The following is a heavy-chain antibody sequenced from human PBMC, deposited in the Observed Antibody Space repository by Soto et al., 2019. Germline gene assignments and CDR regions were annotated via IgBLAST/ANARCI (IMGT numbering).Heavy chain of an antibody. CDR3: ARERSGSYDY. D-gene: IGHD1-26*01. Sequence: QVQLVQSGAEVKKPGASVKVSCKASGYTFTSYDINWVRQATGQGLEWMGWMNPKSGNTGYAQNFQGRVTMNRYTSTSTAYMEMSSLRAEDTAVYYCARERSGSYDYWGQGTLVTVSS. CDR2: MNPKSGNT. J-gene: IGHJ4*02. CDR1: GYTFTSYD. V-gene: IGHV1-8*01.